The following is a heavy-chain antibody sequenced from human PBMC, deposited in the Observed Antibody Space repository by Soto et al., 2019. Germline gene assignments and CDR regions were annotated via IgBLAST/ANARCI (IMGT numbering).Heavy chain of an antibody. CDR2: IKQDGSEK. Sequence: GGSLRLSCAASGFTFSSYWMSWVRQAPGKGLEWVANIKQDGSEKYYVDSVKGRFTISRDNAKNSLYLQMNSLRAEDTAVYYCARAKLLWFGELLGLFDYWGQGTLVTVSS. J-gene: IGHJ4*02. V-gene: IGHV3-7*05. D-gene: IGHD3-10*01. CDR1: GFTFSSYW. CDR3: ARAKLLWFGELLGLFDY.